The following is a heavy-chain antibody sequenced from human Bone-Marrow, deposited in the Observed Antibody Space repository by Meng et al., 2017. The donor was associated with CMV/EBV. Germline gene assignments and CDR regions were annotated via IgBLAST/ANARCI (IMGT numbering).Heavy chain of an antibody. Sequence: GESLKISCAASGFAFSSYAMNWVRQSPGKGLQWVSSISGGGGSTYYADSVKGRFTISRDSSKNTLYLQMNALRAEDTALYYCAKATYYSDSSGYNHYFDYWGQGTRVTGSS. V-gene: IGHV3-23*01. CDR3: AKATYYSDSSGYNHYFDY. CDR2: ISGGGGST. J-gene: IGHJ4*02. D-gene: IGHD3-22*01. CDR1: GFAFSSYA.